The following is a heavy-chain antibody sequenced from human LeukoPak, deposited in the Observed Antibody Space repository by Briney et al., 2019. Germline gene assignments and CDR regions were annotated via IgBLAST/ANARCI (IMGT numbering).Heavy chain of an antibody. J-gene: IGHJ4*02. D-gene: IGHD6-13*01. CDR1: GGSLSSDY. Sequence: SETLSLTCTVSGGSLSSDYWSWIRQPPTKGLEWIGYVYYSGSTNYNPSLKSRVTISVDTSKNQFSLKLSSVTAADTAVYYCARGVYIAAAQYGYWGQGTLVTVSS. CDR2: VYYSGST. V-gene: IGHV4-59*01. CDR3: ARGVYIAAAQYGY.